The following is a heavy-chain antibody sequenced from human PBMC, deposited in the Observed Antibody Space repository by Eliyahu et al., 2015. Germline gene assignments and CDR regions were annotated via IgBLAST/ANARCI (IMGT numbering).Heavy chain of an antibody. Sequence: QVQLVESGGGVVQSGRSXRLSCEAXGFDFRNYGMXWXRQAPGKGLEWVAVTRHDGSNKYYGDSVQGRFSISRDNPRNTLYLQMNSLRAEDTAVYFCARSLIQLWLNDYYGMDVWGQGTTV. CDR3: ARSLIQLWLNDYYGMDV. D-gene: IGHD5-18*01. CDR2: TRHDGSNK. V-gene: IGHV3-33*01. CDR1: GFDFRNYG. J-gene: IGHJ6*02.